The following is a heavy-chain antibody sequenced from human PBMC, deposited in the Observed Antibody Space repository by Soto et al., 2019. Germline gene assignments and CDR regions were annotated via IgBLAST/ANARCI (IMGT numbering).Heavy chain of an antibody. Sequence: SETLSLTCTVSGGSISSSSYYWGWIRQPPGKGLEWIGSIYYSGSTYYNPSLKSRVTISVDTSKNQFSLKLSSVTAADTAVYYCARGAASYYYDSSGWFAFDIWGQGTMVTVSS. J-gene: IGHJ3*02. CDR3: ARGAASYYYDSSGWFAFDI. V-gene: IGHV4-39*01. CDR2: IYYSGST. CDR1: GGSISSSSYY. D-gene: IGHD3-22*01.